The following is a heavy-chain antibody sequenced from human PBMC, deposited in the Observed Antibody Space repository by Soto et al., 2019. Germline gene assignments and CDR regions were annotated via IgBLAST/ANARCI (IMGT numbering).Heavy chain of an antibody. CDR1: GFTFSTYW. J-gene: IGHJ4*02. CDR2: INYDGSST. Sequence: GGSLRLSCAASGFTFSTYWMHWVRQAPGKGLVWVSRINYDGSSTDYADSVKGRFTISRDNAKNTLYLQMNTLTAEDTAVYYCTRGQRPTSVGTGAYWGQGTLVTVSS. D-gene: IGHD3-10*01. CDR3: TRGQRPTSVGTGAY. V-gene: IGHV3-74*01.